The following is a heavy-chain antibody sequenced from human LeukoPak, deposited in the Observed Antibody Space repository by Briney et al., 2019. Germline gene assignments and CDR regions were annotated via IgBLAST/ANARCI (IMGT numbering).Heavy chain of an antibody. V-gene: IGHV4-31*03. D-gene: IGHD6-13*01. CDR3: ARRAAAASLYYFDY. J-gene: IGHJ4*02. CDR1: GGSISSGGYY. CDR2: IYYSGST. Sequence: SQTLSLTCTVSGGSISSGGYYWSWIRQHPGKGLEWIGYIYYSGSTYYNPSLKSRVTISVDTSKNQFSLKLSSVTAADTAVYYCARRAAAASLYYFDYWGQGILVTVSS.